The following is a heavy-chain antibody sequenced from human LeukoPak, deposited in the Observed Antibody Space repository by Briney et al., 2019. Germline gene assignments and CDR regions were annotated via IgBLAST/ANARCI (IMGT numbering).Heavy chain of an antibody. CDR1: GDSISSYY. CDR2: IYYSGST. Sequence: KPSETLSLTCTVSGDSISSYYWSWIRQPPGKGLEWIGYIYYSGSTNYNPSLKSRVTISVDTSKNPFSLKLSSLTAADTAVYYCARDYDILTGSDYWGQGTLVTVSS. CDR3: ARDYDILTGSDY. J-gene: IGHJ4*02. D-gene: IGHD3-9*01. V-gene: IGHV4-59*08.